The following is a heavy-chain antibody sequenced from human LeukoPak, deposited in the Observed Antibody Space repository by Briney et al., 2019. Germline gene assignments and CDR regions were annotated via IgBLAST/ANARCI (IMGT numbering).Heavy chain of an antibody. D-gene: IGHD3-22*01. Sequence: GGSLRLSCAASGFTLTNYAMSWVRQAPGKGLEWVSAISGSGGSTYYADSVKGRFTISRDNSKNTLYLQMNSLRAEDTAVYYCEKDYTHYNDISGYSGPAGYWGQGTLVTVSS. J-gene: IGHJ4*02. V-gene: IGHV3-23*01. CDR2: ISGSGGST. CDR3: EKDYTHYNDISGYSGPAGY. CDR1: GFTLTNYA.